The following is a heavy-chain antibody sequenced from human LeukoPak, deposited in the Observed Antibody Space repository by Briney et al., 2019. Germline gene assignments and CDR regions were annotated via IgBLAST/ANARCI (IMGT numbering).Heavy chain of an antibody. D-gene: IGHD1-26*01. CDR3: ARLVGATDYYYYGMDV. J-gene: IGHJ6*02. V-gene: IGHV1-2*02. CDR1: GYTFTGYY. CDR2: INPNSGGT. Sequence: ASVKVSCKASGYTFTGYYMHWVRQAPGQGLEWMGWINPNSGGTNYAQKFQSRVTMTRDTSISTAYMELSRLRSDDTAVYYCARLVGATDYYYYGMDVWGQGTTVTVFS.